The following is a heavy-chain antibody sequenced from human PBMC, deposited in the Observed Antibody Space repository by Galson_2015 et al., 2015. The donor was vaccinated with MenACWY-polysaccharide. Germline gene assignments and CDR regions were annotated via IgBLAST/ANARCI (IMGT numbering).Heavy chain of an antibody. CDR1: GFTFSNCG. D-gene: IGHD1-1*01. CDR3: ARADRNDGGRALDI. CDR2: IWYDESDE. J-gene: IGHJ3*02. Sequence: SLRLSCAASGFTFSNCGMHWVRQAPGKGLEWMAVIWYDESDEYYADSVKGRFTISRDNSKNALYLQMNSLRAEDTAVYYCARADRNDGGRALDIWGQGTMVTVSS. V-gene: IGHV3-33*01.